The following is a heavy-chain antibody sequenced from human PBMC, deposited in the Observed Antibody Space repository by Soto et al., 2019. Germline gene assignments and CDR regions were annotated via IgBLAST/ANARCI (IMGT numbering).Heavy chain of an antibody. CDR2: ISSNSVTI. J-gene: IGHJ4*02. V-gene: IGHV3-48*02. D-gene: IGHD1-26*01. CDR3: AREDILGTRSFDY. CDR1: GFTFSSYE. Sequence: HPGGSLRLSCAASGFTFSSYEMNWVRQAPGKGLEWVSYISSNSVTIYYADSVRGRFTIFRDNAKNSLYLQMNSLRDEDTAVYYCAREDILGTRSFDYWGQGALVTVSS.